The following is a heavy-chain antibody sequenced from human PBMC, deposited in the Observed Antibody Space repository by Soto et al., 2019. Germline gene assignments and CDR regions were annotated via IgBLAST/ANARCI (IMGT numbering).Heavy chain of an antibody. V-gene: IGHV2-70*11. CDR1: GFSLSTSGMC. J-gene: IGHJ6*02. CDR2: IDWNDDK. CDR3: ARSRIVGAINLGMEV. Sequence: SGPTLVNPTQTITLTCTFSGFSLSTSGMCVSWIRQPPGKALEWLARIDWNDDKYYSTSLKTRLSISKDTPKNQVVLTMTNMDPVDTATYYCARSRIVGAINLGMEVWGQGT. D-gene: IGHD1-26*01.